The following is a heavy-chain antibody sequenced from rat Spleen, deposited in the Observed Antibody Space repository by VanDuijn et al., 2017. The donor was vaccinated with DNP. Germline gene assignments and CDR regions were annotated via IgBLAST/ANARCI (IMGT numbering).Heavy chain of an antibody. CDR3: ARWRIGPHYFDY. CDR1: GYSITNNY. J-gene: IGHJ2*01. Sequence: EVRLQDSGPGLVKPSQSLSLTCSVTGYSITNNYWAWIRKFPGNKMEWLGHITYSGATTYNPSLRGRASITRDTSKNQFFLRLNSVITEDTATYYCARWRIGPHYFDYWGQGVMVTVSS. D-gene: IGHD1-11*01. CDR2: ITYSGAT. V-gene: IGHV3-1*01.